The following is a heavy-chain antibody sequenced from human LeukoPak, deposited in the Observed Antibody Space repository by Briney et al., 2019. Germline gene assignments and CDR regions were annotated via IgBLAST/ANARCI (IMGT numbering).Heavy chain of an antibody. Sequence: SETLSLTCTVSGGSISSYYWSWIRQPAGKGLEWIGRIYANGSTNYNPSLKSRVTISVDTSKNQFSLKLSSVTAADTAVYYCARAYYYYGIDVWGQGTTVTVSS. CDR2: IYANGST. CDR3: ARAYYYYGIDV. J-gene: IGHJ6*02. V-gene: IGHV4-4*07. CDR1: GGSISSYY.